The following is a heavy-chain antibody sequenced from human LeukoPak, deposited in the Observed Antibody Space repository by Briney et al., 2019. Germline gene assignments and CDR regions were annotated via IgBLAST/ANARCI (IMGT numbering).Heavy chain of an antibody. CDR3: AKDSVREARGVAAAGLLDY. V-gene: IGHV3-30*18. CDR2: ISYDGSNK. Sequence: PGGSLRLSCAASGFTFSSYGMHWVRQAPGKGLEWVAVISYDGSNKYYADSVKGRFTISRENSKNTLYLQMNSLRAEDKAVYYCAKDSVREARGVAAAGLLDYWGQGTLVTVSS. D-gene: IGHD6-13*01. CDR1: GFTFSSYG. J-gene: IGHJ4*02.